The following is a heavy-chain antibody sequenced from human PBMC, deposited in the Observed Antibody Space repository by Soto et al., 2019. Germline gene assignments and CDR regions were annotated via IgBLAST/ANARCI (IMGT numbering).Heavy chain of an antibody. J-gene: IGHJ5*02. Sequence: QVQLVQSGAEVKKPGSSVKVSCKASGDSFRSFGISWLGQAPGQGLEWMGGIIPFFGTANYAQKFQGRVTITADESTSTTYVELTSLTSEDTALYYCAREGASTSLGWFDPWGQGTLVTVSS. CDR2: IIPFFGTA. V-gene: IGHV1-69*01. CDR1: GDSFRSFG. CDR3: AREGASTSLGWFDP. D-gene: IGHD1-26*01.